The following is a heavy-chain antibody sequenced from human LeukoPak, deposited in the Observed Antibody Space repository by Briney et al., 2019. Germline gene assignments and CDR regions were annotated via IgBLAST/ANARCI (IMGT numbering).Heavy chain of an antibody. J-gene: IGHJ5*02. Sequence: SETLSLTCTVSGGSISSYYWSWIRQPPGKGLEWIGYIYYSGSTNYNPSLKSQATISVDTSKNQFSLKLSSVTAADTAVYYCASHPVQLERRSWFDPWGQGTLVTVSS. CDR3: ASHPVQLERRSWFDP. V-gene: IGHV4-59*08. D-gene: IGHD1-1*01. CDR1: GGSISSYY. CDR2: IYYSGST.